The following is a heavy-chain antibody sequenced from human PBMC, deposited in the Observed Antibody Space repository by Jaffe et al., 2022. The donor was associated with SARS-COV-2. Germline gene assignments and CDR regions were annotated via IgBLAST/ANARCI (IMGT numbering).Heavy chain of an antibody. Sequence: QVQLVQSGAEVKNPGASVTLSCQASGYNFTSYYIHWVRQAPGQGLDWMGILNPSGGSPTYAQKWQGRVTMTSDTSTSTVSMELTSLRSEDTATYYCARGFRVYFYMDVWGKGTTVTVSS. V-gene: IGHV1-46*04. D-gene: IGHD3-3*01. CDR2: LNPSGGSP. J-gene: IGHJ6*03. CDR1: GYNFTSYY. CDR3: ARGFRVYFYMDV.